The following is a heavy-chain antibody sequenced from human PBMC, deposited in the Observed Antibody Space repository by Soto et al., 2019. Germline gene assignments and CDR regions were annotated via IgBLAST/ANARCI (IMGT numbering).Heavy chain of an antibody. Sequence: GGSLRLSCTASGFTVTKFAMSWVRQDPGKGLEWVSLLSGTADSTHYADSVKGRFTISRDDSKATLYPQMTGLRAEDTAVYYCAKDNGNYGSGTFAHWGPGTLVTVSS. V-gene: IGHV3-23*01. CDR1: GFTVTKFA. J-gene: IGHJ4*02. CDR2: LSGTADST. CDR3: AKDNGNYGSGTFAH. D-gene: IGHD3-16*01.